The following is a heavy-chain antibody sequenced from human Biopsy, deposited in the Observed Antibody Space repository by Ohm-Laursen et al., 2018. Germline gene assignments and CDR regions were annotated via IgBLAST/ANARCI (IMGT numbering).Heavy chain of an antibody. D-gene: IGHD3-16*02. Sequence: SLRLSCTASGFTVSSNYMAWVRQAPGKGLEWVSVFYSGSGAFYADSVRGRFAISRDDSKNTLDLQMNSLRAEDTAVYYCAKDDGRRYRGYWGQGTLVTVSS. CDR1: GFTVSSNY. CDR2: FYSGSGA. CDR3: AKDDGRRYRGY. J-gene: IGHJ4*02. V-gene: IGHV3-66*01.